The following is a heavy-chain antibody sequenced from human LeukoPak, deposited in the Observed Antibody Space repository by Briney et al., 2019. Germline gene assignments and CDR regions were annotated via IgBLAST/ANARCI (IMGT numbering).Heavy chain of an antibody. CDR3: ARGNYYGSGSYYYVQYYYYGMDV. J-gene: IGHJ6*02. V-gene: IGHV4-34*01. CDR1: GFIFSSYA. D-gene: IGHD3-10*01. Sequence: PGGSLRLSCAASGFIFSSYAMSWVRQAPGKGLEWIGEINHSGSTNYNPSLKSRVTISVDTSKNQFSLKLSSVTAADTAVYYCARGNYYGSGSYYYVQYYYYGMDVWGQGTTVTVSS. CDR2: INHSGST.